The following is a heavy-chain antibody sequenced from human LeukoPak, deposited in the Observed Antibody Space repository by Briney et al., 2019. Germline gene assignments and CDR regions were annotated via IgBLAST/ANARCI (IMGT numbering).Heavy chain of an antibody. J-gene: IGHJ3*02. CDR2: IYTSGST. CDR3: ARDSHCTNGVCEDAFDI. CDR1: GGSISSYY. Sequence: SETLSLTCTVSGGSISSYYWSWIRQPAGKGLEWIGRIYTSGSTNYNPSLKSRVTMSVDTSKNRFSLKLSSVTAADTAVYYCARDSHCTNGVCEDAFDIWGQGTMVTVSS. D-gene: IGHD2-8*01. V-gene: IGHV4-4*07.